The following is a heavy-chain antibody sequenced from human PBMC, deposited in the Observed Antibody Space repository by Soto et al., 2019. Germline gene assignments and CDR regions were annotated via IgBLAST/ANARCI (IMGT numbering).Heavy chain of an antibody. CDR2: IKQDGSEE. V-gene: IGHV3-7*01. D-gene: IGHD3-3*01. CDR3: ARGTLWNGYQFFDY. Sequence: EVQLVESGGGLVQPGGSLRLSCAASGFTFNKYWMIWVRQAPGKGLEWVANIKQDGSEEYYVDSVKGRFTISRDNAKNSLSLQMSSLRAEDTAVYYCARGTLWNGYQFFDYWGQGTLIVVSS. CDR1: GFTFNKYW. J-gene: IGHJ4*02.